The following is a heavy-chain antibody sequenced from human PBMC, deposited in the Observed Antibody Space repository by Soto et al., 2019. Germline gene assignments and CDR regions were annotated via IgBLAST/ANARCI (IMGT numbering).Heavy chain of an antibody. CDR1: GGSISSYY. V-gene: IGHV4-59*08. CDR2: IYYSGST. CDR3: ARRDTYYGSGSYYIY. Sequence: SETLSLTCTVSGGSISSYYWSWIRQPPGKGLEWIGYIYYSGSTNYNPSLKSRVTISVDTSKNQFSLKLSSVTAADTAVYYCARRDTYYGSGSYYIYWGQGTLVTVS. D-gene: IGHD3-10*01. J-gene: IGHJ4*02.